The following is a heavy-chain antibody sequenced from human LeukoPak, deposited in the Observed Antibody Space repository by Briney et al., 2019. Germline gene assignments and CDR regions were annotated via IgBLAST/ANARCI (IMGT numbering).Heavy chain of an antibody. V-gene: IGHV3-7*01. CDR3: ATVVFGVVTAVIDY. CDR1: GFTFSSYW. J-gene: IGHJ4*02. D-gene: IGHD2-21*02. Sequence: GGSLRLSCAASGFTFSSYWMSWVRQAPGKGLEWVANITQDGSEKYYVDSVKGRFTISRDNAKNSLYLQMNSLRAEDAAVDYFATVVFGVVTAVIDYWGQGTLVTVSS. CDR2: ITQDGSEK.